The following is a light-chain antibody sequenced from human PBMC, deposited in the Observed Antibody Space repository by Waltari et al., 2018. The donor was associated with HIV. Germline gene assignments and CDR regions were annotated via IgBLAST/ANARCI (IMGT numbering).Light chain of an antibody. CDR1: QCVRSS. CDR2: DAS. CDR3: QHYNNWPWT. Sequence: ERVMMLSPSTQSAYPGERATLSCRASQCVRSSLAWFQQKPGQAPRLLIYDASTRATGIPARFSGSGSGTEFTLTISSLQSEDFAVYYCQHYNNWPWTFGPGTKVEIK. V-gene: IGKV3-15*01. J-gene: IGKJ1*01.